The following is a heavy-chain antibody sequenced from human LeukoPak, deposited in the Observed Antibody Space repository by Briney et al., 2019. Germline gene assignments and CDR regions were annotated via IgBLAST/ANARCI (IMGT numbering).Heavy chain of an antibody. CDR3: ARDYADYVGYFFFDY. CDR2: ISGGGETT. V-gene: IGHV3-23*01. Sequence: GASVKVSCKASGYTFTGYYMNWVRQAPGKGLEWVSSISGGGETTYYADSAKGRFTISRDNSQNTLYLQMNSLRAEDTAVYYCARDYADYVGYFFFDYWGQGTLVTVSS. CDR1: GYTFTGYY. D-gene: IGHD4-17*01. J-gene: IGHJ4*02.